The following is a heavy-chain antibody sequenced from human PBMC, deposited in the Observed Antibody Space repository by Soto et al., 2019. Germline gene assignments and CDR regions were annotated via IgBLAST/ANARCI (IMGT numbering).Heavy chain of an antibody. V-gene: IGHV1-46*03. CDR1: GYTFTSYY. CDR3: AREGYDILTGYYTLTLDY. D-gene: IGHD3-9*01. J-gene: IGHJ4*02. Sequence: ASVEVSCEACGYTFTSYYRHSVRQAPGQGLEWMGIINPSGGSTSYAQKFQGRVTMTRDTSTSTVYMELSSLRSEDTAVYYCAREGYDILTGYYTLTLDYWGQGTLVPVSP. CDR2: INPSGGST.